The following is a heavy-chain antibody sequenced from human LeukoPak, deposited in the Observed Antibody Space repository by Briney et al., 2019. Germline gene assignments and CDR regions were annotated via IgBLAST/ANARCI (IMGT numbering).Heavy chain of an antibody. D-gene: IGHD3-3*01. CDR3: ARGLWIFGVGNWFDP. V-gene: IGHV4-34*01. CDR1: GGSFSGYY. CDR2: INHSGST. Sequence: PSETLSLTCAVYGGSFSGYYWSWIRQPPGKGLEWIGEINHSGSTNYNPSLNSRVTISVDTSKNQFSLKLSSVTAADTAVYYCARGLWIFGVGNWFDPWGQGTLVTVSS. J-gene: IGHJ5*02.